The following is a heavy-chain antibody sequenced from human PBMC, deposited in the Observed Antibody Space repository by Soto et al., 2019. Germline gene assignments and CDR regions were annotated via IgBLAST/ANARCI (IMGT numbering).Heavy chain of an antibody. CDR2: ISGSGGST. Sequence: EVQLLESGGGLVQPGGSLRLSCAASGFTFSSYAMSWVHQAPGKGLEWVSAISGSGGSTYYADSVKGRFTISRDNSKNTLYLQINSLRAEDTAVYYCAKDLLLSSGWYGPVLSTFDPWGQGTLVTVSS. J-gene: IGHJ5*02. D-gene: IGHD6-19*01. V-gene: IGHV3-23*01. CDR1: GFTFSSYA. CDR3: AKDLLLSSGWYGPVLSTFDP.